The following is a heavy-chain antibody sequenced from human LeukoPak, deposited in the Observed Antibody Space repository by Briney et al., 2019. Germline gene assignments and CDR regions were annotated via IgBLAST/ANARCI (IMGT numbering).Heavy chain of an antibody. CDR3: AKGTNYYYGMDV. J-gene: IGHJ6*02. CDR2: ISYDGSNI. Sequence: GGSLRLSCAASGFTFSSYGMHWVRQAPGKGLEWVAVISYDGSNIYYADSVKGRFTISRDNSKNTLYLQMNSLRAEDTAVYYCAKGTNYYYGMDVWGQGTTVTVSS. V-gene: IGHV3-30*18. CDR1: GFTFSSYG.